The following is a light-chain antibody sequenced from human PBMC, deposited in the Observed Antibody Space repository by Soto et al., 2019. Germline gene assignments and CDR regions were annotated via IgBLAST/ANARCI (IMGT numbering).Light chain of an antibody. CDR2: XSS. CDR3: QQYGSSPPWT. V-gene: IGKV3-20*01. J-gene: IGKJ1*01. Sequence: EIVMTQSPGTLSLSPGERATLSCRATESISSSYLPSYQQKPGQXPXXLXXXSSSRATGIPDRFSGSGSGTDFTLTISRLEPEDFAVYYCQQYGSSPPWTFGQGTKV. CDR1: ESISSSY.